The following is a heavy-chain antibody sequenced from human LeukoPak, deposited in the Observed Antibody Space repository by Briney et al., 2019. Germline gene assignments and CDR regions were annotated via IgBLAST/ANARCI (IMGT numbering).Heavy chain of an antibody. CDR1: GFTSSSYA. V-gene: IGHV3-30*04. D-gene: IGHD3-10*01. Sequence: PGGSLRLSCAASGFTSSSYAMHWVRQAPGKGLEWVAVISYDGSNKYYADSVKGRFTISRDNSKNTLYLQMNSLRAEDTAVYYCARDRVLLWFGEFLDYWGQGTLVTVSS. CDR3: ARDRVLLWFGEFLDY. J-gene: IGHJ4*02. CDR2: ISYDGSNK.